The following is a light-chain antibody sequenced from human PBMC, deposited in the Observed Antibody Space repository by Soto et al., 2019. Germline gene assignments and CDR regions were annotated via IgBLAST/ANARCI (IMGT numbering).Light chain of an antibody. V-gene: IGKV3-20*01. CDR3: QQYNNWPPIT. CDR2: GAS. Sequence: DIVLTHSPGTLSLSPGESATLSCMASHSVDSSYIACYQQKPGQAPRRLIYGASGRATGIPDRFSGSGSGTEFTLTISSLQSEDFAVYYCQQYNNWPPITFGQGTRLEIK. CDR1: HSVDSSY. J-gene: IGKJ5*01.